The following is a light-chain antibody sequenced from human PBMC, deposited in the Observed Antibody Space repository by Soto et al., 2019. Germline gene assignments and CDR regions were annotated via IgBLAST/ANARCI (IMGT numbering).Light chain of an antibody. J-gene: IGLJ1*01. Sequence: QSALTQPLSVSGSPGHTVTISCTGTSSDVGGYNYVSWYQQYSGKAPKVMIYDVSKRPSGVPDRFSGSKSGNTASLTISGLQAEDEADYYCCSYAASNTVVFGTGTKV. CDR2: DVS. CDR3: CSYAASNTVV. V-gene: IGLV2-11*01. CDR1: SSDVGGYNY.